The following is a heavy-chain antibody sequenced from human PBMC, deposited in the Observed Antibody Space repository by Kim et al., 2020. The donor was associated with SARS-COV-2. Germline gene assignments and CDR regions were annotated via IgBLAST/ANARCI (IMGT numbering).Heavy chain of an antibody. CDR2: VEYSGST. CDR1: GDSVSSGNYY. D-gene: IGHD2-15*01. CDR3: VRTTQPTTQPASGHWPLFDN. Sequence: SETLSLTCIVSGDSVSSGNYYWSWIRQPPGKGLEWIGYVEYSGSTNYIPSLKSRLSISIDTSTNRFSLKLISVTAADTAVYYRVRTTQPTTQPASGHWPLFDNWGQGTLVTVSS. V-gene: IGHV4-61*01. J-gene: IGHJ4*02.